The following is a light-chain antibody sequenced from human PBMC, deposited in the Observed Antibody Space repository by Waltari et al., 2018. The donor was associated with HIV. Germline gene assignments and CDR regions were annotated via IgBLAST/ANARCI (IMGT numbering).Light chain of an antibody. V-gene: IGKV1-33*01. CDR1: QDITNL. CDR3: QQYANVPPIT. J-gene: IGKJ5*01. CDR2: DAS. Sequence: DIRMTQSPSSLSASVGDRVTITCQASQDITNLLNWYQQKQGTAPKLLIYDASTLEVGVSSRFSGSGSGTTFRFTITNLQPEDVGTFYCQQYANVPPITFGQGTRVEIK.